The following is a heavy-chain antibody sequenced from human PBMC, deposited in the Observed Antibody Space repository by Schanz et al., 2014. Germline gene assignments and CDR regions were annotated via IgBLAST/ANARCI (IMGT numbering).Heavy chain of an antibody. CDR1: EFTFSSYK. CDR2: ISSSGSYI. Sequence: EVQLVESGGGLVKPGGSLRLSCEASEFTFSSYKMNWVRQAPGKGLEWVSSISSSGSYIHYSDSVKGRFTISRDIAKSSLYLRINSQRAEDTAVYCCTRDSRPEYDFVRAYYAIDYWGQGTLVTVSS. CDR3: TRDSRPEYDFVRAYYAIDY. V-gene: IGHV3-21*01. J-gene: IGHJ4*02. D-gene: IGHD3-16*01.